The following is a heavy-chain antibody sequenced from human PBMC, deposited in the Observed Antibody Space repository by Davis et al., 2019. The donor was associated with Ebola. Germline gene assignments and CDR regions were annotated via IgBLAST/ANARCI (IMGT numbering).Heavy chain of an antibody. CDR1: GYTLTHYA. CDR3: AREVYSSGWYDSFWFDP. J-gene: IGHJ5*02. V-gene: IGHV1-18*01. CDR2: ISAYNGNT. Sequence: SVPVPRMASGYTLTHYAMHCVRQAPGQRLEWMGWISAYNGNTNYAQKLQGRVTMTTDTSTSTAYMELSRLRSDDTAVYYCAREVYSSGWYDSFWFDPWGQGTLVTVSS. D-gene: IGHD6-19*01.